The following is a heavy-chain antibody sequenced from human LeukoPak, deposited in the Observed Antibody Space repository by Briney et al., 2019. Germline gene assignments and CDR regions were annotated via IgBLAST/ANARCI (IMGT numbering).Heavy chain of an antibody. CDR2: INHSGST. Sequence: PSETLSLTCTVSGGSISSSSYYWSWIRQPPGKGLEWIGEINHSGSTNYNPSLKSRVTISVDTSKNQFSLKLSSVTAADTAVYYCARSPGIRFLEWLLLGYMDVWGKGTTVTVSS. D-gene: IGHD3-3*01. CDR3: ARSPGIRFLEWLLLGYMDV. CDR1: GGSISSSSYY. J-gene: IGHJ6*03. V-gene: IGHV4-39*07.